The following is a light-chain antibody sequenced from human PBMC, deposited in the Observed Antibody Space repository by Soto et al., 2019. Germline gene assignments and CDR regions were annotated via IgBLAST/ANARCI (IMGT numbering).Light chain of an antibody. Sequence: DIVMTQSPATLSVAPGERVTFSCRASQGVSRKLAWYQHKPGQAPRLLISGASTGATGIPARFSGSGSGTEFTLTIRSLQSEDCAIYYCQQYHTWPITFGGATKVDIK. J-gene: IGKJ4*01. CDR3: QQYHTWPIT. V-gene: IGKV3-15*01. CDR1: QGVSRK. CDR2: GAS.